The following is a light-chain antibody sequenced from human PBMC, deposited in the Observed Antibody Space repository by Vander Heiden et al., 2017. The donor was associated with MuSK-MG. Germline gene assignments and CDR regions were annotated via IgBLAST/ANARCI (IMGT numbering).Light chain of an antibody. CDR2: GAS. J-gene: IGKJ5*01. CDR1: QSVSSSY. CDR3: QQYVTSPIT. V-gene: IGKV3-20*01. Sequence: EIVLTQSPGTLSLSPGERATLSCRASQSVSSSYLAWYQQKPGQAPRLLIYGASSRATGIPDRFSGSGSGTDFTLTISRLEPEDFAVYYCQQYVTSPITFGQRTRLEIK.